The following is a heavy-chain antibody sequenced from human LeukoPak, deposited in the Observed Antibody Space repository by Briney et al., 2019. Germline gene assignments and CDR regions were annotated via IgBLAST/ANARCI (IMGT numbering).Heavy chain of an antibody. Sequence: SETLSLTCTVSGGSISSSSYYWGWIRQPPGKGLEWIGSIYYSGSTYYNPSLKSRVTISVDTSKNQFSLKLSSVTAADTAVYYCARGPDGAVAGWGGPLTSHELKPKRLYYFDYWGQGTLVTVSS. J-gene: IGHJ4*02. D-gene: IGHD6-19*01. CDR3: ARGPDGAVAGWGGPLTSHELKPKRLYYFDY. V-gene: IGHV4-39*07. CDR1: GGSISSSSYY. CDR2: IYYSGST.